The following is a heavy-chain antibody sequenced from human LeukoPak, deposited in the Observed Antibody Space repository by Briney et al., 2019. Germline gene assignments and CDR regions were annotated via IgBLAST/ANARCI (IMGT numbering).Heavy chain of an antibody. CDR3: AVTRGYSGYDFRFNY. J-gene: IGHJ4*02. D-gene: IGHD5-12*01. V-gene: IGHV1-8*01. Sequence: ASVTVSCKVSGYTFTIYDINWVRQATGQGLEWMGWMNPNSGNTGYAQKFQGRVTMTRNIATSTAYMELSSLRSEDTAVYYCAVTRGYSGYDFRFNYWGQGTLVTVSS. CDR1: GYTFTIYD. CDR2: MNPNSGNT.